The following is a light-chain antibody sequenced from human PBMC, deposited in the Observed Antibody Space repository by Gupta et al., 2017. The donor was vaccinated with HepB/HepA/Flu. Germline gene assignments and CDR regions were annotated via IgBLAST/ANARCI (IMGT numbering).Light chain of an antibody. CDR1: SSDVGFYNL. V-gene: IGLV2-23*02. Sequence: SALTQPASVSGSPGQSITISCTGTSSDVGFYNLVSWYQQHPGKAPKLIIYEVSNRPTAASNRFSGSESGNTAALTISAVQAEDEDFYYCGAEATSRGVFGGGTKLTVL. CDR3: GAEATSRGV. CDR2: EVS. J-gene: IGLJ2*01.